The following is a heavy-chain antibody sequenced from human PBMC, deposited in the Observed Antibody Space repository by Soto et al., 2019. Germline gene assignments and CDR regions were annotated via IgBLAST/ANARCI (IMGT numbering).Heavy chain of an antibody. CDR3: ARTSFYCSSTSCYVDWFDP. V-gene: IGHV4-59*01. J-gene: IGHJ5*02. D-gene: IGHD2-2*01. Sequence: PSETLSLTCTVSGGSISSYYWSWIRQPPGKGLEWIGYIYYSGSTNYNPSLKSRVTISVDTSKNQFSLKLSPVTAADTAVYYCARTSFYCSSTSCYVDWFDPWGQGTLVTVSS. CDR2: IYYSGST. CDR1: GGSISSYY.